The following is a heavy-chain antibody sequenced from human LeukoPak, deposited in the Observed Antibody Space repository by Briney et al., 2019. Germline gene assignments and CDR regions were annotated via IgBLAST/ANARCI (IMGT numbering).Heavy chain of an antibody. D-gene: IGHD5-18*01. CDR1: GFTFSSHE. CDR2: ISTSGSSI. V-gene: IGHV3-48*03. Sequence: GGSLRLSCAASGFTFSSHEMNWVRQAPGKGLEWVSYISTSGSSIYYADTVKGRFTISRDNANNLLYLQMSSLRAEDTAVYYCARDRDTAYLRADYWGQGTLVSVS. CDR3: ARDRDTAYLRADY. J-gene: IGHJ4*02.